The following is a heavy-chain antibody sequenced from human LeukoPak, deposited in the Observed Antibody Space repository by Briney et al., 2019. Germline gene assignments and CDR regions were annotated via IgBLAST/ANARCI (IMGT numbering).Heavy chain of an antibody. CDR1: GCTLSDNW. D-gene: IGHD3-3*01. CDR2: INPKSGDT. J-gene: IGHJ4*02. CDR3: AKGGPVIRGPGVLIVPVFDH. V-gene: IGHV1-2*02. Sequence: ASVKVSCKASGCTLSDNWLHWMRQAPGHGPEWMGSINPKSGDTDLAQRFQGRVTMTRDTSINTGYMEVSRLTSDDTAVYYCAKGGPVIRGPGVLIVPVFDHWGQGTLVTVSS.